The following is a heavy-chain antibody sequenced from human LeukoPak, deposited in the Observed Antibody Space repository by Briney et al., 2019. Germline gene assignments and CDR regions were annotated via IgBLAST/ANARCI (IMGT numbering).Heavy chain of an antibody. V-gene: IGHV3-66*01. CDR1: GLTVSSNY. Sequence: PGGSLRLSCAASGLTVSSNYMSWVRQAPGKGLKWVSVISSGAGTYYADSVRGRFTISRDNSKNTLHLQMNSLRAEDTAVYYCTRVSQYSGYDLDVWGQETTVTVSS. D-gene: IGHD5-12*01. CDR2: ISSGAGT. CDR3: TRVSQYSGYDLDV. J-gene: IGHJ6*02.